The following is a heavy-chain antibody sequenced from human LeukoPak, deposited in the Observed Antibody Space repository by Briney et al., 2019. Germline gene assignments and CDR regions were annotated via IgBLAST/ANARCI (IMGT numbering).Heavy chain of an antibody. V-gene: IGHV1-69*05. D-gene: IGHD5-18*01. CDR3: ARRVDTAMGAFDI. CDR1: GGTFSSYA. CDR2: IIPIFGTA. Sequence: ASVKVSCKAPGGTFSSYAISWVRQAPGQGLEWMGGIIPIFGTANYAQKFQGRVTITTDESTSTAYMELSSLRSEDTAVYYCARRVDTAMGAFDIWGQGTMVTVSS. J-gene: IGHJ3*02.